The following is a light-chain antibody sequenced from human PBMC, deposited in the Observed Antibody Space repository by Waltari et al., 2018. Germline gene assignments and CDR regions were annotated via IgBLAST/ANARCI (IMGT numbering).Light chain of an antibody. Sequence: QSPLTQPASVAGSPGQSMTISCTGSSRDVGGFNYVAWYQHHPDKAPKLIIYDVTTRPSGVSNRFSGSKSGNTASLTISGVQAEDEADYYCSSFSSSTTLVFGGGTKLTVL. CDR3: SSFSSSTTLV. CDR1: SRDVGGFNY. V-gene: IGLV2-14*03. J-gene: IGLJ2*01. CDR2: DVT.